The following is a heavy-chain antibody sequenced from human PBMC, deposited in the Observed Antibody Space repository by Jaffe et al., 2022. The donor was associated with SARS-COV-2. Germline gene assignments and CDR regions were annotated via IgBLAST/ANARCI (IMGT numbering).Heavy chain of an antibody. CDR2: IKSKMDGETT. D-gene: IGHD3-16*02. Sequence: EVQLVESGGGSVKPGGSLRLSCEASGFTFSKAWMSWVRQAPGKGLEWVGRIKSKMDGETTDYILPVKGRFSISRDDSKNTLYLQINSLKTEDTAVYYCATTGPRASDYIWGSYRWGQGTLVTVSS. CDR1: GFTFSKAW. V-gene: IGHV3-15*01. J-gene: IGHJ4*02. CDR3: ATTGPRASDYIWGSYR.